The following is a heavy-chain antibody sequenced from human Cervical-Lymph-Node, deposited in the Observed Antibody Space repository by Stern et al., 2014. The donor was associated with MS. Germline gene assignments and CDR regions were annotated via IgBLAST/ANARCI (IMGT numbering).Heavy chain of an antibody. D-gene: IGHD6-19*01. Sequence: EVQLVESGGGLVKPGGSLRLSCAASGFTFSSYSMNWVRQAAGKGLEWVSSIISSSSSIYYADSVKGRFTISRDNAKNSLYLQMNSLRAEDTAVYYCARGTPRIAVAGTIDYWGQGTQVTVSS. CDR1: GFTFSSYS. J-gene: IGHJ4*02. V-gene: IGHV3-21*01. CDR3: ARGTPRIAVAGTIDY. CDR2: IISSSSSI.